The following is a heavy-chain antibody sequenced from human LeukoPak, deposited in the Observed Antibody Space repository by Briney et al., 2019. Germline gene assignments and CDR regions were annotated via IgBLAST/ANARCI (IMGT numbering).Heavy chain of an antibody. Sequence: SVKVSCKASGGTFSSYTISWVRQAPGQGLEWMGRIIPILGIANYAQKFQGRVTITADKSTSTAYMELGSLRSEDTAVYYCAREGVIAAPPGYYYYYMDVWGKGTTVTVSS. CDR1: GGTFSSYT. D-gene: IGHD6-6*01. V-gene: IGHV1-69*04. CDR2: IIPILGIA. J-gene: IGHJ6*03. CDR3: AREGVIAAPPGYYYYYMDV.